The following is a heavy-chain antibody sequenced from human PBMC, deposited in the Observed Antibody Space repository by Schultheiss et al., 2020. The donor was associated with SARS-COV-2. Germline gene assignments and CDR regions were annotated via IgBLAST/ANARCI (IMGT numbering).Heavy chain of an antibody. CDR1: GGSIGSYY. V-gene: IGHV4-59*08. D-gene: IGHD5-18*01. CDR3: ARHSVGYSYGYYPQKGDY. J-gene: IGHJ4*02. Sequence: SETLSLTCTVSGGSIGSYYWSWIRQPPGKGLEWIGYIYYSGSTNYNPSLKSRVTISVDTSKNQFSLKLSSVTAADTAVYYCARHSVGYSYGYYPQKGDYWGQGTLVTVSS. CDR2: IYYSGST.